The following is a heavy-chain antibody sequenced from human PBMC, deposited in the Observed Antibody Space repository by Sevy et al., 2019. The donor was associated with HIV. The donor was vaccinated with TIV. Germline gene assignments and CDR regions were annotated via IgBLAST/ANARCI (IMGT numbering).Heavy chain of an antibody. CDR3: ATDLFSSSSADVFDF. D-gene: IGHD6-6*01. Sequence: GGSLRLSCAASGFTFSTYWMNWVRQAPGKGLEWVANIKQDGSGKNYADSVKGRFTISRDNARNSLFLELNSLKVEDTAVYYCATDLFSSSSADVFDFWGQGTMVTVSS. CDR2: IKQDGSGK. CDR1: GFTFSTYW. V-gene: IGHV3-7*01. J-gene: IGHJ3*01.